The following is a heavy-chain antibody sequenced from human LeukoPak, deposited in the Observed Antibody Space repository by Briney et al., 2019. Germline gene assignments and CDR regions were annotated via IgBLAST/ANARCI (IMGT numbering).Heavy chain of an antibody. CDR1: GYSISSGYY. CDR3: ARVRWSSGQNWFDP. D-gene: IGHD6-19*01. J-gene: IGHJ5*02. V-gene: IGHV4-38-2*02. CDR2: IFHSGSS. Sequence: PSETLSLTCTVSGYSISSGYYWAWIRQPPGKGLEWIGSIFHSGSSYYYPSLKSRVTISVDTSKNQFSLKLTSVTAADTAVYYCARVRWSSGQNWFDPWGQGTLVTVSS.